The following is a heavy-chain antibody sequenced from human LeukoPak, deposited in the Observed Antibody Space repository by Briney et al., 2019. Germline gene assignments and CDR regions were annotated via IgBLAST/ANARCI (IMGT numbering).Heavy chain of an antibody. Sequence: GSLLLSCAASGFTFNKYAMNWVRQPPGKGLEGVSGISGSDGSTHYADSVKGRFTISRDNSKNTLYLQMNSLRAEDTAVYYCATNYGDDNDAFDIWGQGTMVTVSS. CDR1: GFTFNKYA. CDR3: ATNYGDDNDAFDI. D-gene: IGHD4-17*01. CDR2: ISGSDGST. V-gene: IGHV3-23*01. J-gene: IGHJ3*02.